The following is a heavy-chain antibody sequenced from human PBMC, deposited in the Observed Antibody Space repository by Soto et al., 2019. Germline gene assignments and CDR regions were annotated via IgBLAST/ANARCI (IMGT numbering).Heavy chain of an antibody. Sequence: EVQLLESGGGLVQPGGSLRLSCAASGFTFSSYTMSWVRQGPGKGLEWVSGISSSGGSTVYADSVKGRFTISRDNFKNTPYPQMNSLGAEDPAVYYWAKGWGDYWGQGTPVTVSS. CDR3: AKGWGDY. CDR2: ISSSGGST. V-gene: IGHV3-23*01. CDR1: GFTFSSYT. J-gene: IGHJ4*02. D-gene: IGHD7-27*01.